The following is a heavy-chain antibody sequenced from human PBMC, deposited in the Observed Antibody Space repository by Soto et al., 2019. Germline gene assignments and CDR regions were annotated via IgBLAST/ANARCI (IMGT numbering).Heavy chain of an antibody. Sequence: EVQLVESGGGLVQPGGSLRLACAGSGFRVSDYWMHWVRQAPGKGLVWVSRVSNEGSKEYADFVKGRFTLSKDNAKNTLYLEMDSLNVEDTALYYCTATPRNGMGVWGQGTKVTVAS. CDR3: TATPRNGMGV. CDR1: GFRVSDYW. V-gene: IGHV3-74*01. CDR2: VSNEGSK. J-gene: IGHJ6*02.